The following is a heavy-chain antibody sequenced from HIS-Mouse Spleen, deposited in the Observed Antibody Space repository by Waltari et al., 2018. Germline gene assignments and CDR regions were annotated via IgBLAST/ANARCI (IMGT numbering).Heavy chain of an antibody. CDR3: AREIPYSSSWYDWYFDL. CDR1: GGSISSSSYY. CDR2: IYYIWST. D-gene: IGHD6-13*01. Sequence: QLQLQESGPGLVKPSETLSLTCTVSGGSISSSSYYWGGIRPPPGKGLEWIGSIYYIWSTYYNPSLKSRVTISVDTSKNQFSLKLSSVTAADTAVYYCAREIPYSSSWYDWYFDLWGRGTLVTVSS. J-gene: IGHJ2*01. V-gene: IGHV4-39*07.